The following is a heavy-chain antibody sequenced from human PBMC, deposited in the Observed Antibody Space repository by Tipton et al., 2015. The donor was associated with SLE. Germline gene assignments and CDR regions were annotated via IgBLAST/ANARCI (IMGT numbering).Heavy chain of an antibody. J-gene: IGHJ4*02. CDR3: AREISSGAFDY. CDR2: IKEDGSDK. D-gene: IGHD2-8*02. Sequence: SLRLSCAASGLPFRNSWMSWVRQAPGKGLEWVANIKEDGSDKNYVDSVRGRFTISRDNAKDSMFLQMNSLRGEDTAQYYCAREISSGAFDYWGRGILVTVSS. V-gene: IGHV3-7*03. CDR1: GLPFRNSW.